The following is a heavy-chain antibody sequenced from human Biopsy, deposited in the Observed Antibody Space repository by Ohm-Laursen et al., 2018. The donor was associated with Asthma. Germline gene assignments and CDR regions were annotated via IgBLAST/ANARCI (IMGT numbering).Heavy chain of an antibody. CDR3: ARLADCSGGACYSYGWFDP. Sequence: TLSLTCTVSGGSIRSHDWTWIRLPPGKGLACIGDVSHTGSTNYNPSLKSRVTMSLDTSKNQFSLRLTSVTPADTAVYYCARLADCSGGACYSYGWFDPWGQGTRVTVSS. V-gene: IGHV4-59*11. J-gene: IGHJ5*02. CDR1: GGSIRSHD. CDR2: VSHTGST. D-gene: IGHD2-15*01.